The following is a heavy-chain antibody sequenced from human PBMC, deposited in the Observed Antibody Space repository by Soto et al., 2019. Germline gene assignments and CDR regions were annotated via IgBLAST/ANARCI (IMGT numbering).Heavy chain of an antibody. V-gene: IGHV5-10-1*01. CDR1: GYSFTSYW. J-gene: IGHJ6*02. D-gene: IGHD3-10*01. Sequence: GESLKISCKGSGYSFTSYWISWVRQMPGKGLEWMGRIDPSDSYTNYSPSFQGHVTISADKSISTAYLQWSSLKASDTAMYYCARLGYYGSGSYSNEYYYYGMDVWGQGTTVTVSS. CDR2: IDPSDSYT. CDR3: ARLGYYGSGSYSNEYYYYGMDV.